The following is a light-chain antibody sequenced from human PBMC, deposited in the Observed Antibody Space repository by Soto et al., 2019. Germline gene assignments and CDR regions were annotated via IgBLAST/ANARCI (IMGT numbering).Light chain of an antibody. CDR2: DVS. CDR1: SSNVGNFNV. CDR3: CSYAGSGTLV. Sequence: QSVLTQPASVSGSPGQSITISCTGTSSNVGNFNVVSWYQQHPGKAPKVIIYDVSERPSGVSHRFSGSKSGNTASLTISGLQAEDEADYYCCSYAGSGTLVCGTGTKVTVL. V-gene: IGLV2-23*02. J-gene: IGLJ1*01.